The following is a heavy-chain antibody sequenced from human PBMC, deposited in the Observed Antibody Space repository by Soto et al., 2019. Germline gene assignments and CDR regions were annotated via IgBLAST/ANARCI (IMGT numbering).Heavy chain of an antibody. V-gene: IGHV3-30-3*01. Sequence: QVQLVESGGGVVQPGRSLRLSCAASGFTLGSYAMHWVRQAPGKGLEWMSVTSYDGSSRYYADSVKGRFFISRDNSKNTVYLQMNSLRAEDTALYYCARGVGITMVRGAGDYWGQGTLVTVSS. CDR2: TSYDGSSR. CDR1: GFTLGSYA. CDR3: ARGVGITMVRGAGDY. J-gene: IGHJ4*02. D-gene: IGHD3-10*01.